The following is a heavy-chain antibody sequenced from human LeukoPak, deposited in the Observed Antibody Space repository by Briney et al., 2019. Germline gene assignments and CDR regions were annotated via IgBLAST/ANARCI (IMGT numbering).Heavy chain of an antibody. CDR3: ARPRAPGYCSSTSCKGWAFDI. D-gene: IGHD2-2*01. Sequence: GESLKISCKGSGYSFTSYWIGWVRQMPGKGLEWTGIIYPGDSDTRYSPSFQGQVTISADKSISTAYLQWSSLKASDTAMYYCARPRAPGYCSSTSCKGWAFDIWGQGTMVTVSS. CDR1: GYSFTSYW. CDR2: IYPGDSDT. V-gene: IGHV5-51*01. J-gene: IGHJ3*02.